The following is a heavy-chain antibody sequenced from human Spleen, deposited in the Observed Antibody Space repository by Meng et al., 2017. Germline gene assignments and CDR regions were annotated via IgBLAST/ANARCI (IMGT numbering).Heavy chain of an antibody. V-gene: IGHV1-2*02. J-gene: IGHJ4*02. Sequence: QVQVVQSGAEVKKPGASVTVSCKASGYTFTGYYMHWVRQAPGQGLEWMAWLGAHPGDTSHAPKFVGRVTVTADTATATAYMELRSLRSDDTAVYYCARGTPGRSYCDYWGLGTLVTVSS. CDR2: LGAHPGDT. CDR3: ARGTPGRSYCDY. CDR1: GYTFTGYY. D-gene: IGHD3-10*01.